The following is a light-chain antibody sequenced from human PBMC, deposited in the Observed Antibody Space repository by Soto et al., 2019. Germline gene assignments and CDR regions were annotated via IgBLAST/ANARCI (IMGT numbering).Light chain of an antibody. CDR3: QQYTGPPTT. CDR2: GAS. Sequence: EIVLTQSPGALSLYPGERATLSCRASQSVSSSYLAWYQQKPGQAPRLLIYGASSRATGIPDRFSGSGSGTDFTLTITRLEPEDSAVYFCQQYTGPPTTFGQGTRLEI. V-gene: IGKV3-20*01. J-gene: IGKJ5*01. CDR1: QSVSSSY.